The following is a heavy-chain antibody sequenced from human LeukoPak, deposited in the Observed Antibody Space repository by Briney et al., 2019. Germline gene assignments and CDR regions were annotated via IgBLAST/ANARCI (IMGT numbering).Heavy chain of an antibody. CDR1: GFTFSSYA. CDR3: ARGSVVAATY. D-gene: IGHD2-15*01. CDR2: ISYDGSNK. V-gene: IGHV3-30-3*01. J-gene: IGHJ4*02. Sequence: QPGGSLRLSCAASGFTFSSYAMHWVRQAPGKGLEWVAVISYDGSNKYYADSVKGRFTISRDNSKNTLYLQMNSLRAEDTAVYYCARGSVVAATYWGQGTLVTVSS.